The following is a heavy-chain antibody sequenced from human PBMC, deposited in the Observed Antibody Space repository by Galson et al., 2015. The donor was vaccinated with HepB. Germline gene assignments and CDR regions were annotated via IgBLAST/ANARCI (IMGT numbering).Heavy chain of an antibody. CDR3: ARDGYGGNFLYWYFDL. CDR2: IYYSGST. J-gene: IGHJ2*01. Sequence: SETLSLTCTVSGGSVSSGSYYWSWIRQPPGKGLEWIGYIYYSGSTNYNPSLKSRVTIPVDTSKNQFSLKLSSVTAADTAVYYCARDGYGGNFLYWYFDLWGRGTLVTVSS. D-gene: IGHD4-23*01. V-gene: IGHV4-61*01. CDR1: GGSVSSGSYY.